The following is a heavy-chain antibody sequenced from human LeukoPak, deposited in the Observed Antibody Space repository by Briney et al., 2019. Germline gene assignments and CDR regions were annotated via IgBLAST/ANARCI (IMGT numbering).Heavy chain of an antibody. J-gene: IGHJ6*02. V-gene: IGHV1-18*01. D-gene: IGHD2-2*01. CDR2: ISAYNGNT. CDR1: GYTFTSYG. Sequence: GASVKVSCKASGYTFTSYGISWVRQAPGQGLEWMGWISAYNGNTNYAQKLQGRVTMTTDTSTSTAYMELRSLRSDDTAVYYCARDPVVPAAIPICGMDVWGQGTTVTVSS. CDR3: ARDPVVPAAIPICGMDV.